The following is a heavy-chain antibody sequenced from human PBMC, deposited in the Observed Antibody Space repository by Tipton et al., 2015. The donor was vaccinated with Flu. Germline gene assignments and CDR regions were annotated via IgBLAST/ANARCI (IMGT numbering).Heavy chain of an antibody. CDR3: ARGGNSGYRYYFFYGMDV. D-gene: IGHD5-12*01. Sequence: TLSLTCTVSGGSISSGGYYWSWIRQHPGKGLEWIGYIYYSGSTYYNPSLKSRVTISVDTSRNQFSLKLSSVTAADTAVYYCARGGNSGYRYYFFYGMDVWGQGPTVPVS. V-gene: IGHV4-31*03. J-gene: IGHJ6*02. CDR2: IYYSGST. CDR1: GGSISSGGYY.